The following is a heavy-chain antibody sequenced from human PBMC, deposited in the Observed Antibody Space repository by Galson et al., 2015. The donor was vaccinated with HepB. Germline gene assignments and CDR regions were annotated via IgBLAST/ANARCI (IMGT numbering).Heavy chain of an antibody. Sequence: SVKVSCKASGYTFTGYYMHWVRQAPGQGLEWMGRINPNSGGTNYAQKFQGRVTMTRDTSISTAYMELSRLRSDDTAMYYCARALVTSSWYVVNYWGQGTLVTVSS. V-gene: IGHV1-2*06. CDR3: ARALVTSSWYVVNY. D-gene: IGHD6-13*01. CDR2: INPNSGGT. CDR1: GYTFTGYY. J-gene: IGHJ4*02.